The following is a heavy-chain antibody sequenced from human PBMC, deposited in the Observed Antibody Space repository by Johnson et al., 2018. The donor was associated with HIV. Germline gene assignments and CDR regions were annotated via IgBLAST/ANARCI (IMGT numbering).Heavy chain of an antibody. D-gene: IGHD4-17*01. CDR1: GFTFSSYA. J-gene: IGHJ3*02. V-gene: IGHV3-64*01. Sequence: VQLVESGGGVVQPGRSLRLSCAASGFTFSSYAMHWVRQAPGKGLDYVSAISSNGGSTYYANSVKGRFTISRDNSKNTLYLQMGSLRAEDMAVYYCARDAVTPIWGQGTMVTVSS. CDR3: ARDAVTPI. CDR2: ISSNGGST.